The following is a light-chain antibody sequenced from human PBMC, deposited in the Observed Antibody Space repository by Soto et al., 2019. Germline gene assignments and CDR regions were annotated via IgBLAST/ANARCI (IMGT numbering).Light chain of an antibody. Sequence: DIQMTQSPSTLSASVGDRVTITCRASQSIRSWLAWYQQKPGKAPKLLIYDASRLESGVPSRFSGSGSGPEFTLTISSLQPDDLATYYCQQYDSYPYTFGQGTKLEIK. J-gene: IGKJ2*01. CDR1: QSIRSW. CDR2: DAS. V-gene: IGKV1-5*01. CDR3: QQYDSYPYT.